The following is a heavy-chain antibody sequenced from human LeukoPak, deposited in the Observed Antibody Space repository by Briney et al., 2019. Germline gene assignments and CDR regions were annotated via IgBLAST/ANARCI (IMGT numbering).Heavy chain of an antibody. CDR1: GYSFSHYG. Sequence: ASVKVSFKTPGYSFSHYGISWWRQAPGQGLEWVGWISAFNYIIEYAQKFQGRVTMTQDTATSTAYMELRSLTSDDTAVFYCTRGSSISAQGDTWGQGTLVSVSS. V-gene: IGHV1-18*01. CDR3: TRGSSISAQGDT. CDR2: ISAFNYII. J-gene: IGHJ4*02. D-gene: IGHD3-16*01.